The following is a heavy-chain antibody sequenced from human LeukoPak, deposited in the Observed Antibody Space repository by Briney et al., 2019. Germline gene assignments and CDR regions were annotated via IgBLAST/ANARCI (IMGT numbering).Heavy chain of an antibody. CDR2: ISADNGNT. Sequence: ASVKVSCKASGYTFTSYGISWVRQAPGQGLEWMGWISADNGNTNYAQKLQGRVTMTTDTSTSTAYMELRSLRSDDTAVYYCARSIAAVGASSYAFDIWGQGTMVTVSS. CDR3: ARSIAAVGASSYAFDI. V-gene: IGHV1-18*01. D-gene: IGHD1-26*01. J-gene: IGHJ3*02. CDR1: GYTFTSYG.